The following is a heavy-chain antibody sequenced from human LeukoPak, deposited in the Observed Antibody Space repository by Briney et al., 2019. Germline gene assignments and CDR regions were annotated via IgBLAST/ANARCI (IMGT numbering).Heavy chain of an antibody. CDR1: GGSFSGYY. J-gene: IGHJ6*02. D-gene: IGHD3-16*01. CDR2: INHSGST. V-gene: IGHV4-34*01. CDR3: ARVSWGAVLGMDV. Sequence: SETLSLTCAVSGGSFSGYYWSWIRQPPGKGLEWIGEINHSGSTNYNPSLKSRVTISVDRSKNQFSLKLRSVTAADTAVYYCARVSWGAVLGMDVWGQGTTVTVSS.